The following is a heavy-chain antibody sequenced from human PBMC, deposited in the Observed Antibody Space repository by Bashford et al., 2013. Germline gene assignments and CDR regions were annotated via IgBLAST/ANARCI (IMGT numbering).Heavy chain of an antibody. CDR3: AKRRYDSSGHFDY. CDR1: GFTVSSNY. Sequence: VDSGGSLRLSCAASGFTVSSNYMSWVRQAPGKGLEWVSAITGDGVYTDYADSVKGRFTISRDESKNTLYLQMISLRAEDTAVYYCAKRRYDSSGHFDYWGQGTLVTVSS. D-gene: IGHD3-22*01. CDR2: ITGDGVYT. J-gene: IGHJ4*02. V-gene: IGHV3-23*01.